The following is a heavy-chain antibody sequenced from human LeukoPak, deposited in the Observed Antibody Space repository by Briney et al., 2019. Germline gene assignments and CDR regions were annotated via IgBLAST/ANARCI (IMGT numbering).Heavy chain of an antibody. CDR2: ISSSGSTI. D-gene: IGHD3-16*01. J-gene: IGHJ3*02. CDR3: ARSLAGRRAKDAFDI. Sequence: GGSLRLSCAASGFTFSDYYMSWIRQAPGKGLEWVSYISSSGSTIYYADSVKGRFTISRDNAKNSLYLQMDSLRAEDTAVYYCARSLAGRRAKDAFDIWGQGTMVTVSS. CDR1: GFTFSDYY. V-gene: IGHV3-11*04.